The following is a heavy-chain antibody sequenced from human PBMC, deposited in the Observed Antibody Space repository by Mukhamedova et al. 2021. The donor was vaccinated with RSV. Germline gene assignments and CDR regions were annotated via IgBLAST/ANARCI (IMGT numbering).Heavy chain of an antibody. D-gene: IGHD5-12*01. Sequence: EYMGSIYYSGSTYYNPSLKSRVTISVDTSKNQFSLKLSSVTAADTAVYYCARGFMVVAEGRVAFDYWGQGTLVTVSS. V-gene: IGHV4-39*07. J-gene: IGHJ4*02. CDR2: IYYSGST. CDR3: ARGFMVVAEGRVAFDY.